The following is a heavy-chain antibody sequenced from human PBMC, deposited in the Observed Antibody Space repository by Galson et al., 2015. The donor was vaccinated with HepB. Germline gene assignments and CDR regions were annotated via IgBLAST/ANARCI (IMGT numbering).Heavy chain of an antibody. CDR3: AKDGSWTTVDDYYFMDV. J-gene: IGHJ6*03. Sequence: SLRLSCAASGFTFDDYGMHWVRQAPGKGLEWVSGISWNSGSIGYADSVKGRFTISRDNAKNSVYLQMNSLRPEDTAFYYCAKDGSWTTVDDYYFMDVWGKGTTVTVSS. D-gene: IGHD4-23*01. CDR2: ISWNSGSI. CDR1: GFTFDDYG. V-gene: IGHV3-9*01.